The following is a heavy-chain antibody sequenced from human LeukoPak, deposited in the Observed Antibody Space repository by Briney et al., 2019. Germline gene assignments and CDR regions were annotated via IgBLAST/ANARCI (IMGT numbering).Heavy chain of an antibody. Sequence: GGSLRLSCEASGFTFSTYWMHWVRQGPGKGLVWVSRLDSDGSSIRYADSVKGRFTISRDNSKNTLYLQMNSLRAEDTAVYYCAKYPGYYGSSGYYWHYWGQGTLVTVSS. V-gene: IGHV3-74*01. CDR1: GFTFSTYW. J-gene: IGHJ4*02. CDR2: LDSDGSSI. D-gene: IGHD3-22*01. CDR3: AKYPGYYGSSGYYWHY.